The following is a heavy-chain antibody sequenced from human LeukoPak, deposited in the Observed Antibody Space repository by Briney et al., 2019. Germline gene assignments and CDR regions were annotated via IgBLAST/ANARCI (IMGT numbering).Heavy chain of an antibody. CDR1: GGSISSYY. V-gene: IGHV4-4*07. J-gene: IGHJ3*02. D-gene: IGHD6-13*01. CDR3: ASAYSSSWQADDAFDI. CDR2: IYTSGST. Sequence: SETLSLTCTVSGGSISSYYWSWIRQPAGKGLEWIGRIYTSGSTNYNPSLKSRVTMSVDTSKNQFSLKLSSVTAADTAVYYCASAYSSSWQADDAFDIWGQGTMVTVSS.